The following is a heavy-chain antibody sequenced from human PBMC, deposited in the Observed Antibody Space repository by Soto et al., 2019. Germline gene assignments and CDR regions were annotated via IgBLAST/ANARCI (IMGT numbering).Heavy chain of an antibody. Sequence: GSLRLSCAASGFTFRSFSMNWVRQAPGKGLEWVSTISSNRAYIYYTGALRGRFTISTDNAKNSLHLQMNSLSAEDTAVYYCTRDASRDSSARGWFDPWGPGTLVTVSS. CDR2: ISSNRAYI. CDR3: TRDASRDSSARGWFDP. V-gene: IGHV3-21*01. J-gene: IGHJ5*02. CDR1: GFTFRSFS. D-gene: IGHD6-13*01.